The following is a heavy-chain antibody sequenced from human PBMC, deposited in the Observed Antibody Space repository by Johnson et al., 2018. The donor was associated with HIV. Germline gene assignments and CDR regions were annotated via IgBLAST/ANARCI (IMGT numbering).Heavy chain of an antibody. CDR1: GFTFDDYA. V-gene: IGHV3-30-3*01. CDR3: ARDRPIAPFDI. J-gene: IGHJ3*02. D-gene: IGHD3-22*01. CDR2: ISYDGSNK. Sequence: VQLVESGGDMVQPGRSLRLSCAPSGFTFDDYAMHLVRQAPGKGLEWVAVISYDGSNKYYADSVKGRFTISRDNSKNTLYLQMNSLRAEDTAVYYCARDRPIAPFDIWGQGTMVTVSS.